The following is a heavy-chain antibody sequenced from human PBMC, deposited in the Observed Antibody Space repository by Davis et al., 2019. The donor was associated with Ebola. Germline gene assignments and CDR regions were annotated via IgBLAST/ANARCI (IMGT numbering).Heavy chain of an antibody. CDR3: ARPDWSGARGGFDP. CDR1: GYPFPSYD. CDR2: INPYSGNS. D-gene: IGHD3-10*01. V-gene: IGHV1-8*01. Sequence: ASVKVSCKASGYPFPSYDIHWVRQAPAQGLEWMGWINPYSGNSGYALRFQGRITMTSNTSISTVFMELSTLRSDDTAVYYCARPDWSGARGGFDPWGQGTLVTVSS. J-gene: IGHJ5*02.